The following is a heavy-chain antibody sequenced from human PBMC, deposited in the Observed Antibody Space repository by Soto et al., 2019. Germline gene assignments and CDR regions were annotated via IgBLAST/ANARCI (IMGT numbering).Heavy chain of an antibody. CDR1: GFTFSDYY. Sequence: QVQLVESGGGLVKPGGSLSLSCVVSGFTFSDYYMSWIRQAPGKGLEWVSYISSSGTTIYYADSVKGRFTVSRDNAKTSLYLQMNSLRAEDTAVYYCARAPTTYAYNSGYWGPDYWGQGTLVTVSS. V-gene: IGHV3-11*01. D-gene: IGHD3-22*01. J-gene: IGHJ4*02. CDR2: ISSSGTTI. CDR3: ARAPTTYAYNSGYWGPDY.